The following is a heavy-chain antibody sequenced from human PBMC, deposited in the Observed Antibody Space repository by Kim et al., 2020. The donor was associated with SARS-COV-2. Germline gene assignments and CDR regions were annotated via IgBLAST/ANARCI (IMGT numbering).Heavy chain of an antibody. J-gene: IGHJ4*02. V-gene: IGHV1-69*13. CDR2: IVPLIGTP. CDR3: ARDLYY. Sequence: SVKVSCKASGDSFDSYVFSWVRQAPGQGLEWMGGIVPLIGTPDYAQTFQGRLTITADESTNTAYMELSNLKSEDTAMYYCARDLYYWDQGTLVTVSS. CDR1: GDSFDSYV.